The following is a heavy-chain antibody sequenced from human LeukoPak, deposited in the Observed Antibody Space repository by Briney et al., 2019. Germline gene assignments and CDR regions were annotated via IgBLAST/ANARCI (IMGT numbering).Heavy chain of an antibody. CDR1: GGSISSYY. D-gene: IGHD6-13*01. Sequence: SETLSLTCTVSGGSISSYYWSWIRQPPGKGLEWIGYIYYGGSTNYNPSLKSRVTISVDTSKNQFSLKLSSVTAADTAVYYCAREILRAAAGMFDYWGQGTLVTVSS. J-gene: IGHJ4*02. CDR3: AREILRAAAGMFDY. V-gene: IGHV4-59*01. CDR2: IYYGGST.